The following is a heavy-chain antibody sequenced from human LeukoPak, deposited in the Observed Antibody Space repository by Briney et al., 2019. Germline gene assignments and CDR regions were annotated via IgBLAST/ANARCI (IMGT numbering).Heavy chain of an antibody. V-gene: IGHV1-18*01. CDR3: ARWDDFWSGPYYYMDV. D-gene: IGHD3-3*01. J-gene: IGHJ6*03. CDR2: ISAYNGNT. CDR1: GYTFTSYG. Sequence: ASVKVSCKASGYTFTSYGISWVRQAPGQGLEWMGWISAYNGNTNYAQKLQGRVTMTTDTSTSTAYMELRSLRSDDTAVYYCARWDDFWSGPYYYMDVRGKGTTVTVSS.